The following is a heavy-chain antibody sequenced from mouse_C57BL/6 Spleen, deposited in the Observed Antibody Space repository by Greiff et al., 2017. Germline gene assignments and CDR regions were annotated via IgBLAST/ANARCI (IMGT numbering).Heavy chain of an antibody. V-gene: IGHV1-4*01. Sequence: VKLVESGAELARPGASVKMSCKASGYTFTSYTMHWVKQRPGQGLEWIGYINPSSGYTKYNQKFKDKATLTADKSSSTAYMQLSSLTSEDSAVYYCASSLDSSGYVSYAMDYWGQGTSVTVSS. CDR3: ASSLDSSGYVSYAMDY. J-gene: IGHJ4*01. CDR2: INPSSGYT. D-gene: IGHD3-2*02. CDR1: GYTFTSYT.